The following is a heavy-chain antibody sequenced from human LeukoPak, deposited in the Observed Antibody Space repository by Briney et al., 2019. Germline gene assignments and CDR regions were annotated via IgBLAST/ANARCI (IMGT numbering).Heavy chain of an antibody. CDR3: ARVRYIAVAGNPFDAFDI. CDR2: INPIGGTT. Sequence: ASVTVSCKASGYTFTSYGISWVRQAPGQGLEWMGIINPIGGTTDYSQKFQGRVTMTRDTSTSTVYMELGSLSPEDTAVYYCARVRYIAVAGNPFDAFDIWGQGTMVTVSS. J-gene: IGHJ3*02. V-gene: IGHV1-46*01. D-gene: IGHD6-19*01. CDR1: GYTFTSYG.